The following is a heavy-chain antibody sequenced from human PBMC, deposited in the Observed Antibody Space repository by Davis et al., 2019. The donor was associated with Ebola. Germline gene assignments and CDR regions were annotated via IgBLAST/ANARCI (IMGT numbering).Heavy chain of an antibody. J-gene: IGHJ4*02. CDR2: IYNVYTM. V-gene: IGHV3-53*01. CDR1: GFSVSDNY. CDR3: ARGTSSVIVVQPDY. D-gene: IGHD1-26*01. Sequence: GESLKISCEASGFSVSDNYMNWVRQAPGKGLEWVSVIYNVYTMYYADSVKGRFTISRDSSMNTVYLQMSSLRAEDTAVYYCARGTSSVIVVQPDYWGQGTMVTVSS.